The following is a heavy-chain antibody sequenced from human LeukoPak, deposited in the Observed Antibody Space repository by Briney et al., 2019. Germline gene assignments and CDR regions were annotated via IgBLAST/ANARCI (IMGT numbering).Heavy chain of an antibody. Sequence: SETLSLTCTVSGGSISSYYWSWIRQPPGKGLEWIGYIYYSGSTYYNPSLKSRVTISVDTSKNQFSLKLSSVTAADTAVYYCARVAAVAGTGHLVDYWGQGTLVTVSS. J-gene: IGHJ4*02. CDR1: GGSISSYY. CDR3: ARVAAVAGTGHLVDY. D-gene: IGHD6-19*01. CDR2: IYYSGST. V-gene: IGHV4-59*08.